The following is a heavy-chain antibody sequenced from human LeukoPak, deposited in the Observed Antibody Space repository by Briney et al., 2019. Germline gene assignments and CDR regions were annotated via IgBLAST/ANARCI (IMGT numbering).Heavy chain of an antibody. CDR1: GGSISSGSYY. J-gene: IGHJ3*02. CDR3: ARMIYCSSTSCYRSSAFDI. V-gene: IGHV4-61*01. Sequence: SETLSLTCTVSGGSISSGSYYWSWIRQPPGKGLEWIGYIYYSGSTNYNPSLKSRVTISVDTSKNQFSLKLSSVTAADTAVYYCARMIYCSSTSCYRSSAFDIWGQGTMVTVSS. CDR2: IYYSGST. D-gene: IGHD2-2*02.